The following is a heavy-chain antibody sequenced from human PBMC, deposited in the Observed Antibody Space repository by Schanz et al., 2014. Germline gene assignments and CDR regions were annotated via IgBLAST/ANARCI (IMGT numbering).Heavy chain of an antibody. CDR3: TTFNNRDALYI. CDR2: IENNANGATT. V-gene: IGHV3-15*04. J-gene: IGHJ3*02. CDR1: GFTFFTYN. D-gene: IGHD1-20*01. Sequence: EVQLVESGGGLVQPGGSLRLSCAASGFTFFTYNMSWVRQAPGKGLEWVGRIENNANGATTDYAAPVKGRFTVSRDDSRNTLYLQMNTLRTDDTALYYCTTFNNRDALYIWGQGTMVSVSS.